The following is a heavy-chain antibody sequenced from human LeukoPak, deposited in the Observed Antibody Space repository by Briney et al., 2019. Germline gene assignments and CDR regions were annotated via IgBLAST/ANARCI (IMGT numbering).Heavy chain of an antibody. CDR1: GGSISSYY. CDR2: IYTSGST. V-gene: IGHV4-4*09. J-gene: IGHJ5*02. Sequence: PSETQSLTCTVSGGSISSYYWSWIRQPPGKGLEWIGYIYTSGSTNYNPSLKSRVTISVDTSKNQFSLKLSSVTAADTAVYYCARLANWNYVGVWFDPWGQGTLVTVSS. CDR3: ARLANWNYVGVWFDP. D-gene: IGHD1-7*01.